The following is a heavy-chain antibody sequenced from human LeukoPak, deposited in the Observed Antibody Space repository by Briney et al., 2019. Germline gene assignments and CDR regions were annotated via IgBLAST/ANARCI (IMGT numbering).Heavy chain of an antibody. D-gene: IGHD3-10*01. CDR1: GGSISSSNW. CDR2: IYHSGST. Sequence: SETLSLTCAVSGGSISSSNWWSWVRQPPGKGLEWIGEIYHSGSTNYNPSLKSRVTIPVDKSKNQFSLKLSSVTAADTAVYYCARKPTELWFGELASTYYFDYWGQGTLVTVSS. CDR3: ARKPTELWFGELASTYYFDY. V-gene: IGHV4-4*02. J-gene: IGHJ4*02.